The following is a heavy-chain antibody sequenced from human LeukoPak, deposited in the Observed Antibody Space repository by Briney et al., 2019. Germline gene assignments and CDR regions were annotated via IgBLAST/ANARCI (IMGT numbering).Heavy chain of an antibody. J-gene: IGHJ4*02. CDR1: GFTFSSYG. Sequence: GGSLRLSCAASGFTFSSYGMHWVRQAPGKGLEWVAVIWYDGSNKYYADSVKGRFTISRDNSKNTLYLQMNSLRAEDTAVYYCAKDSKGYYDSSGYYSFFDYWGQGTLVTVSS. CDR3: AKDSKGYYDSSGYYSFFDY. CDR2: IWYDGSNK. D-gene: IGHD3-22*01. V-gene: IGHV3-30*02.